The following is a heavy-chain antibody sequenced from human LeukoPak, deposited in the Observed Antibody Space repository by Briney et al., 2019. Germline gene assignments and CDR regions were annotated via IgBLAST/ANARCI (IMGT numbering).Heavy chain of an antibody. CDR1: GFTLSSYT. V-gene: IGHV3-66*01. J-gene: IGHJ6*02. CDR2: IYGDDTT. CDR3: ARENVDTALHRGLYYYYYHGMDV. Sequence: GGSLRLSCAASGFTLSSYTMNWVRQAPGKGLEWVSVIYGDDTTYYADSVKGRFTISRDNSKNTMYLQLNTVRAEDTAVYYCARENVDTALHRGLYYYYYHGMDVWGQGTTVTVSS. D-gene: IGHD5-18*01.